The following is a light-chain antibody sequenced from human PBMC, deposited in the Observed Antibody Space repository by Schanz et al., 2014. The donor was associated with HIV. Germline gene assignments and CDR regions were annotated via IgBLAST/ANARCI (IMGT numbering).Light chain of an antibody. V-gene: IGLV2-11*01. Sequence: QSALTQPRSVSGSPGQSVAISCTGTSSDVGGYKYVSWYQHHPGKAPKHMLYDVTKRPSGVPDRFSGSKSGNTASLTISGLQAEDEADYYCCSFAGTIWVFGGGTKLTVL. CDR2: DVT. J-gene: IGLJ3*02. CDR1: SSDVGGYKY. CDR3: CSFAGTIWV.